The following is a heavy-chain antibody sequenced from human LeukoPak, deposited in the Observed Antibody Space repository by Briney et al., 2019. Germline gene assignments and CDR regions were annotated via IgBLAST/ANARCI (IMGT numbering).Heavy chain of an antibody. V-gene: IGHV4-39*07. Sequence: PSETLSLTCTVSGGSVSSNTYYWDWIRQPPGRGLEWIGSIYYRGNTYYNPSLKSRVTISMDPSKNQFSLNLSSVTAADTAIYYCARRSYYYGMDVWGQGTTATVSS. CDR2: IYYRGNT. CDR3: ARRSYYYGMDV. CDR1: GGSVSSNTYY. J-gene: IGHJ6*02.